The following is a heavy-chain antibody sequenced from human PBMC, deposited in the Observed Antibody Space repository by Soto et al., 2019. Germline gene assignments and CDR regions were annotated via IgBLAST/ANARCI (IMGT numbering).Heavy chain of an antibody. CDR2: ISSDGNII. CDR1: DFSFSSYA. CDR3: ARTFDTITYYFDY. Sequence: GGSLRLSCAASDFSFSSYAMHWIRQAPGKGLEWLAVISSDGNIIQYADSVKGRFIISRDNSKNTLYLQMNSLRGDDTAVYYCARTFDTITYYFDYWGQGTLVTVYS. V-gene: IGHV3-30-3*01. J-gene: IGHJ4*02. D-gene: IGHD3-9*01.